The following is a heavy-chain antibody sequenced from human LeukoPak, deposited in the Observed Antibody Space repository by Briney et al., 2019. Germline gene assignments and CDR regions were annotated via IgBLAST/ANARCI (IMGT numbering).Heavy chain of an antibody. CDR2: INHRGST. J-gene: IGHJ4*02. Sequence: SETLSLTCALYSGSFSGYYWSCLRQPPGKGLEWIGEINHRGSTIFNPSLKSRVTLSVDTSKNHFSLKLSSVTAADTAVYYCARYKTYYYDSSGYYPLLYWGQGTLVTVSS. D-gene: IGHD3-22*01. CDR3: ARYKTYYYDSSGYYPLLY. CDR1: SGSFSGYY. V-gene: IGHV4-34*01.